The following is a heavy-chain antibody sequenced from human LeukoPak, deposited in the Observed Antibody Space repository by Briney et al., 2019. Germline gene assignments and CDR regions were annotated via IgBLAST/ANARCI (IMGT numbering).Heavy chain of an antibody. J-gene: IGHJ5*02. CDR2: INYGGST. V-gene: IGHV4-59*01. D-gene: IGHD6-19*01. Sequence: SETLSLTCTGAGCTISSYYWSWIRQPPGKGLEWIGYINYGGSTIYNPSLKSRGTISVDTSKNQFSLKLSSVTAADTAVYYCARHGYSSGSLAWFDPWGQGTQVTVSS. CDR1: GCTISSYY. CDR3: ARHGYSSGSLAWFDP.